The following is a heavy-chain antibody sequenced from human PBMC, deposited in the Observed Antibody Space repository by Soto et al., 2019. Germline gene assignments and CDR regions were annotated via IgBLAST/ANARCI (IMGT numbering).Heavy chain of an antibody. J-gene: IGHJ4*02. CDR1: GYTFTSYD. CDR3: ARGRYSTSYDF. V-gene: IGHV1-8*01. Sequence: GASVKVSCKASGYTFTSYDINWVRQATGQGLEWMGWMNPNSGNTGYAQQFQGRVTMTRNTSISTAYMEVSSLKYEDTAVYYCARGRYSTSYDFWGPGILVTVS. D-gene: IGHD6-13*01. CDR2: MNPNSGNT.